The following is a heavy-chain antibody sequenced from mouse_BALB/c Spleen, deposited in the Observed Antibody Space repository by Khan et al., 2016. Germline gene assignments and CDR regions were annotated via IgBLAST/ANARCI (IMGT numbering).Heavy chain of an antibody. CDR1: GYTFTNYG. CDR3: AEDYYGSNCFAY. D-gene: IGHD1-1*01. CDR2: INTNTGEP. V-gene: IGHV9-3*02. J-gene: IGHJ3*01. Sequence: QSQWVQSGPELKKPGETVKISCKASGYTFTNYGMNWVKQAPGKGLKWMGWINTNTGEPTYAEEFKGRFAFSLETSASTAYLQINNLKNEDTATYFWAEDYYGSNCFAYWGQGTLVTVSA.